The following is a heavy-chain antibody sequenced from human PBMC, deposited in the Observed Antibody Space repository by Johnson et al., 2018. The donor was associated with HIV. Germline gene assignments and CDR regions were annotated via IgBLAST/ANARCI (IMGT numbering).Heavy chain of an antibody. CDR2: ISYDGSNK. J-gene: IGHJ3*02. V-gene: IGHV3-30*03. Sequence: QVKLVESGGGVVQPGRSLRLSCAASGFTFSSYGMHWVRQAPGKGLEWVAVISYDGSNKYYADSVKGRFTISRDNSKNTLYLQMNRLRAEDTAVYYCARDRLYSYGQGAAFDIWGQGTMVTVSS. CDR1: GFTFSSYG. CDR3: ARDRLYSYGQGAAFDI. D-gene: IGHD5-18*01.